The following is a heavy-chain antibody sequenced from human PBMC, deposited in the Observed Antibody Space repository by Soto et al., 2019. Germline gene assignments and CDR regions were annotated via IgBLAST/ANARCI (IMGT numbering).Heavy chain of an antibody. D-gene: IGHD3-22*01. CDR1: GGSISSGDYY. V-gene: IGHV4-30-4*01. CDR2: IYYSGST. J-gene: IGHJ6*02. CDR3: ARHNHASSGYYHYYYGMDV. Sequence: SETLSLTCTGSGGSISSGDYYWSWIRQPPGKGLEWIGYIYYSGSTNYNPSLKSRVTISVDTSKNQFSLKLSSVTAADTAVYYCARHNHASSGYYHYYYGMDVWGQGTTVTVSS.